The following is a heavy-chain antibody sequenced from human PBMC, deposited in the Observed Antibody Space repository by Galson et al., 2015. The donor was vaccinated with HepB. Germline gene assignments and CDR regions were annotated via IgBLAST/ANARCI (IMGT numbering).Heavy chain of an antibody. V-gene: IGHV4-59*08. CDR1: GGSISSYY. CDR3: ARRSSGELTYGTDV. CDR2: IYYSGST. J-gene: IGHJ6*02. D-gene: IGHD3-10*01. Sequence: ETLSLTCTVSGGSISSYYWSWIRQPPGKGLEWIGYIYYSGSTNYNPSLKSRVTISVDTSKNQFSLKLSSVTAADTAVYYCARRSSGELTYGTDVWGQGTTVTVSS.